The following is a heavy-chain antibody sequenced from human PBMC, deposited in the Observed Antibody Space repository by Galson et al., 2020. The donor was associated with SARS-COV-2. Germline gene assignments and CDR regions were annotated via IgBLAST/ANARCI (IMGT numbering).Heavy chain of an antibody. CDR3: AKHWIRTHDY. D-gene: IGHD1-1*01. J-gene: IGHJ4*02. CDR1: GFVFGNYD. Sequence: GESLKISCAASGFVFGNYDMTWVRQAPGQGLEFVSGIEYNGGVTYYAESVKGRFFISRDNSKNTLYLQMNNLRAEDTAVYFCAKHWIRTHDYWGPGTLVTVSS. V-gene: IGHV3-23*01. CDR2: IEYNGGVT.